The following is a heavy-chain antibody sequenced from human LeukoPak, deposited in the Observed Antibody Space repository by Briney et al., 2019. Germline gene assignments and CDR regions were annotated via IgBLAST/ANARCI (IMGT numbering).Heavy chain of an antibody. V-gene: IGHV1-2*04. CDR2: INPNSGGT. Sequence: GASVTVSCKASGYTFTSYYMHWVRQAPGQGLEWMGWINPNSGGTNYAQKFQGWVTMTRDTSISTAYMELSRLRSDDTAVYYCARDLGAYGGNSGYYYYGMDVWGQGTTVTVSS. J-gene: IGHJ6*02. CDR3: ARDLGAYGGNSGYYYYGMDV. CDR1: GYTFTSYY. D-gene: IGHD4-23*01.